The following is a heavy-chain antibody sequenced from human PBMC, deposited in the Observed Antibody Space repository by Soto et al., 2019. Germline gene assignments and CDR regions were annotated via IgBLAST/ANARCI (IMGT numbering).Heavy chain of an antibody. CDR3: ARVGGVGAPPGADY. CDR2: VIPVLGQA. CDR1: GGIFSSYA. J-gene: IGHJ4*02. D-gene: IGHD1-26*01. Sequence: SVKVSCKASGGIFSSYAISWLRQAPGQGLEWMGAVIPVLGQAYYAQNLQDRVTITADESTRTAYMELSSLRSEDTAVYFCARVGGVGAPPGADYWGQGTLVTV. V-gene: IGHV1-69*13.